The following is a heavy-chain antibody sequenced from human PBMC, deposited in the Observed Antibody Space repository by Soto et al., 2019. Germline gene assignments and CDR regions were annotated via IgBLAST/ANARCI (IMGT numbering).Heavy chain of an antibody. CDR1: GFTFDDYA. V-gene: IGHV3-9*01. CDR2: ISWNSGSI. Sequence: PGGSLRLSCAASGFTFDDYAMHWVRQAPGKGLEWVSHISWNSGSIGYADSVKGRFTISRDNARNSLYLQMNSLRAEDTALYYCAKALTSGWYQLFDYCGQGTLVTVSA. D-gene: IGHD6-19*01. CDR3: AKALTSGWYQLFDY. J-gene: IGHJ4*02.